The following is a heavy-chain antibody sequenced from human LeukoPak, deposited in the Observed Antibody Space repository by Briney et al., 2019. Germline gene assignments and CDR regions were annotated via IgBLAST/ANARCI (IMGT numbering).Heavy chain of an antibody. D-gene: IGHD3-9*01. CDR1: GGSISSYY. Sequence: SETLSLTCTVSGGSISSYYWSWIRQPAGKGLEWIGRIYTGGSTNYNPSLKSRVTMSVDTSKNQFSLKLSSVTAADTAVYYCARDQFDWLSNWFDPWGQGTLVTVSS. J-gene: IGHJ5*02. CDR3: ARDQFDWLSNWFDP. V-gene: IGHV4-4*07. CDR2: IYTGGST.